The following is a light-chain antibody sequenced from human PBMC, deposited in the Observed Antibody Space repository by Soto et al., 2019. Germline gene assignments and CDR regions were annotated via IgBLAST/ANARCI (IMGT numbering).Light chain of an antibody. Sequence: EIVLTQSPGTLSLSPGERATLSCRASQSVSSSYLAWYQQKPGQAPRLLIYGASSRATGIPDRFSGRGFGTDFALTISRLGPEDFAVYYCQQYGSSPGTFGQGNKVEIK. J-gene: IGKJ1*01. CDR1: QSVSSSY. CDR3: QQYGSSPGT. CDR2: GAS. V-gene: IGKV3-20*01.